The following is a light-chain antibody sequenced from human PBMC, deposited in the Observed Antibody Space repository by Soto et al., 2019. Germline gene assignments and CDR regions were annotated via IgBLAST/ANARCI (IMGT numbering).Light chain of an antibody. Sequence: QSVLTQPASVSGSPGQSITISCTGTSSDVGGYYYVSWYQHHPGKAPKLIIYEVSNRPSGVSNRFSASKSGNTASLTISGIQAEDEADYYCSSYTSSSTLNLFGTGTKVTVL. J-gene: IGLJ1*01. CDR2: EVS. CDR1: SSDVGGYYY. CDR3: SSYTSSSTLNL. V-gene: IGLV2-14*01.